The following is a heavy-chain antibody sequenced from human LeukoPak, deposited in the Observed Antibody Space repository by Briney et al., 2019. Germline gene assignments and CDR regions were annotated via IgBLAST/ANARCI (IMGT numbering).Heavy chain of an antibody. Sequence: ASVKVSCKASGYTFTSYGISWVRQAPGQGLEWMGWISAYNGNTNYAQKLQGRVTMTTDTSTSTAYMQLSSLRSHDPAVYSFARDPGSGSLEHDSWGQGTLVTVSS. J-gene: IGHJ4*02. V-gene: IGHV1-18*01. CDR1: GYTFTSYG. CDR2: ISAYNGNT. CDR3: ARDPGSGSLEHDS. D-gene: IGHD6-19*01.